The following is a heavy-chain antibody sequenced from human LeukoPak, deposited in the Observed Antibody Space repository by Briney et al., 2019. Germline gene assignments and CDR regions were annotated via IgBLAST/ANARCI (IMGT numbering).Heavy chain of an antibody. J-gene: IGHJ6*03. CDR1: GFTFSNYW. CDR2: INQDGGEK. D-gene: IGHD2/OR15-2a*01. Sequence: PGGSLRLSCAASGFTFSNYWMSWVRQAPGKGLEWVANINQDGGEKYYVDSVKGRFTISRDNAKNSLYLQMNSPRAEDTAVYYCARVSNNYYYFYMDVWGKGTTVTVSS. V-gene: IGHV3-7*01. CDR3: ARVSNNYYYFYMDV.